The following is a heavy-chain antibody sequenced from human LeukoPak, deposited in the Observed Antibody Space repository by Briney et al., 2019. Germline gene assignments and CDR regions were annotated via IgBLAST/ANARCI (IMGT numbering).Heavy chain of an antibody. V-gene: IGHV1-18*01. Sequence: ASVKVSCKASGYAFSSYGINWVRQAPGQGLEWMGWISASNGHTNYAQKFQGRVTMTTDTSTNTAYMELRALRTDDTAAYYCARDRVSFSYYYCGMDVWGQGTTVTVSS. CDR3: ARDRVSFSYYYCGMDV. D-gene: IGHD3-3*01. CDR2: ISASNGHT. CDR1: GYAFSSYG. J-gene: IGHJ6*02.